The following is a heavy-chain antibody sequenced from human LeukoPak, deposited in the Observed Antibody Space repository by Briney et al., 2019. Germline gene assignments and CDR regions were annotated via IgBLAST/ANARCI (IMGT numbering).Heavy chain of an antibody. J-gene: IGHJ4*02. V-gene: IGHV1-18*01. CDR1: GYTFTSYG. Sequence: GASVEVSCKASGYTFTSYGISWVRQAPGQGLEWMGWISPYNGNTNYAQKLQGRVTMTADTSTSTAYIDLRSLSSDDTAVYYCARDGSSSWYAYWGQGTLVTVSS. CDR2: ISPYNGNT. CDR3: ARDGSSSWYAY. D-gene: IGHD6-13*01.